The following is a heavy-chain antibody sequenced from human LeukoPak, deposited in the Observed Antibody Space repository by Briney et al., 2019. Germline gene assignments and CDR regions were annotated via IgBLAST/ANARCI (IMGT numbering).Heavy chain of an antibody. V-gene: IGHV4-34*01. Sequence: PSETLSLTCAVYGGSFSGYYWSWIRQPPGKGLEWIGEVNHSGSTNYNPSLKSRVTISVDTSKNQFSLKLSSVTAADTAVYYCALVVPAITGWFDPWSQGTLVIVSS. D-gene: IGHD2-2*01. CDR1: GGSFSGYY. CDR3: ALVVPAITGWFDP. CDR2: VNHSGST. J-gene: IGHJ5*02.